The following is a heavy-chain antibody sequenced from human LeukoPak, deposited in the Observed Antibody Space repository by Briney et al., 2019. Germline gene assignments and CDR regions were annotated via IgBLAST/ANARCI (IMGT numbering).Heavy chain of an antibody. CDR3: ARGGLTFGGN. J-gene: IGHJ4*02. CDR2: ISHSGNT. V-gene: IGHV4/OR15-8*02. D-gene: IGHD1-14*01. CDR1: GGSIGSSNW. Sequence: PSETLSLTCAVSGGSIGSSNWWSWVRQPPGKGLEWIGEISHSGNTNYNPSLKSRVSISIDKSKNQFSLKLSSVTAADTAVYYCARGGLTFGGNWGQGTLVTVSS.